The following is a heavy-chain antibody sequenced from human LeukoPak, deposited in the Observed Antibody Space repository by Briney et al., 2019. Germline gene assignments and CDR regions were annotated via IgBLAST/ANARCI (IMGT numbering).Heavy chain of an antibody. V-gene: IGHV1-18*04. Sequence: ASVKVSCKASGYTFTSYYMHWVRQAPGQGLEWMGWISGYDGNTNYAQRLQGRVTMTTDTSTSTTYMELRSLRSDDTAMYYCARDRGDSRMDVWGQGTTVTVSS. CDR2: ISGYDGNT. J-gene: IGHJ6*02. D-gene: IGHD3-10*01. CDR1: GYTFTSYY. CDR3: ARDRGDSRMDV.